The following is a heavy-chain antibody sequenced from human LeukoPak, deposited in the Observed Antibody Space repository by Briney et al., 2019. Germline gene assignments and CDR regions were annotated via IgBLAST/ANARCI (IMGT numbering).Heavy chain of an antibody. Sequence: GGSLRLSCAASGFTVSSNYMSWVRQAPGKGLEWVSVIYSGGSTYYADSVKGRFTISRDNSKNTLYLQMNSLRAEDTAVYYRASSKGYYGSGRPDYWGQGTLVTVSS. CDR3: ASSKGYYGSGRPDY. CDR1: GFTVSSNY. CDR2: IYSGGST. V-gene: IGHV3-66*01. J-gene: IGHJ4*02. D-gene: IGHD3-10*01.